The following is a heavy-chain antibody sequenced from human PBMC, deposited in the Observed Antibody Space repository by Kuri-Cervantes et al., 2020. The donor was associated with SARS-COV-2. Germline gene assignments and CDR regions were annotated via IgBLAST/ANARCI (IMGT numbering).Heavy chain of an antibody. CDR3: ARGLRGTIFGVVIEYYYVMDV. Sequence: GSLRPSGTLSGGSTSSYCWSWIRQPPGKGLGWIGYIYYSGSTKYNPSLKSRVTISVDTSKNQFSLMLSSVTAEDTAVYYCARGLRGTIFGVVIEYYYVMDVWGQGTTVTVSS. CDR1: GGSTSSYC. J-gene: IGHJ6*02. CDR2: IYYSGST. D-gene: IGHD3-3*01. V-gene: IGHV4-59*01.